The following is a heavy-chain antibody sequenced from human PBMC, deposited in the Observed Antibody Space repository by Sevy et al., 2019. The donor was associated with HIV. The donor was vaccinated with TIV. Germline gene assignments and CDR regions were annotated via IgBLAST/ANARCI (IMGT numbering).Heavy chain of an antibody. D-gene: IGHD5-12*01. CDR1: GFTFSSYG. CDR2: MWYVGTKK. Sequence: GGSLRLSCAASGFTFSSYGMHWVRQAPGKGLEWVAVMWYVGTKKYYADSVKGRFTISRDNSKNTLHLQMNSLRNEDTAVYYRAKNEMAEYSGYDRGYFMDVWGRGTTVTVSS. V-gene: IGHV3-33*06. J-gene: IGHJ6*03. CDR3: AKNEMAEYSGYDRGYFMDV.